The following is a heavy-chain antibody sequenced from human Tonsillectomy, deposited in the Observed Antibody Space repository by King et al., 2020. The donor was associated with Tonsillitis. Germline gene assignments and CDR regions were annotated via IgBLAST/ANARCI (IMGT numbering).Heavy chain of an antibody. CDR2: ISSSGYII. V-gene: IGHV3-48*03. D-gene: IGHD6-19*01. J-gene: IGHJ4*02. CDR1: GFTFINYE. Sequence: VQLVESGGGLVQPGGSLRLSCAASGFTFINYEMNWVRQAPGKGLEWVSYISSSGYIIYYADSVKGRFTISRDNVKNSLSLQMNSLRAEDTAVYYCAREVRDSSGWWVDYWGQGTLVTVSS. CDR3: AREVRDSSGWWVDY.